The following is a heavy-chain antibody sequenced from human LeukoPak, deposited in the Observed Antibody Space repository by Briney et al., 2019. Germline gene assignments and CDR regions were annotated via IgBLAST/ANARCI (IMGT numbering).Heavy chain of an antibody. J-gene: IGHJ4*02. CDR3: AKDRERIQLWSYYFDY. Sequence: GGSLRLSCAASGFTFSSYAMSWVRQAPGKGLEWVSGISGSGVSTYYADSVKGRFTISRDNSKNTLYLQMNSLRAEDTAVYYCAKDRERIQLWSYYFDYWGQGTLVTVSS. CDR1: GFTFSSYA. V-gene: IGHV3-23*01. D-gene: IGHD5-18*01. CDR2: ISGSGVST.